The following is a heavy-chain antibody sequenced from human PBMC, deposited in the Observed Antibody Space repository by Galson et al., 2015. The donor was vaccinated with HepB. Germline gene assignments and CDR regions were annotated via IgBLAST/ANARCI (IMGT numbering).Heavy chain of an antibody. D-gene: IGHD2-15*01. Sequence: SLRLSCATSGVTFSDFWMGWGRQAPEKGLEWVAIIKEDGSAKYYVYSVRGLFSISRDNAWNSLSLQMSRLTAGDSAVYYCAAATNGRNWFGPWGQGTPVIVSS. CDR1: GVTFSDFW. V-gene: IGHV3-7*01. CDR2: IKEDGSAK. CDR3: AAATNGRNWFGP. J-gene: IGHJ5*02.